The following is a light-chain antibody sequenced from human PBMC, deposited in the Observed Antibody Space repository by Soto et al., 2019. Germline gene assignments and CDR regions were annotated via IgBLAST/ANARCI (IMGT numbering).Light chain of an antibody. CDR1: QSVGNNY. CDR2: GAS. J-gene: IGKJ1*01. V-gene: IGKV3-20*01. CDR3: QQYGSSPGT. Sequence: EIVLTQSPGTLSLSPGERATLSCRASQSVGNNYLAWYRQTPGQAPRLLIYGASNRAAGIPDRFSGSGSGTDFTLTISRLEPEDFAFYYCQQYGSSPGTFGRGTKVEIK.